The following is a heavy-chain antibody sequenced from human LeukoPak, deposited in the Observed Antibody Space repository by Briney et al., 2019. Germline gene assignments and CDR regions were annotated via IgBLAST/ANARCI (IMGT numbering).Heavy chain of an antibody. CDR1: GGSFSGYY. CDR3: ARPRSGQYYFDY. V-gene: IGHV4-34*01. CDR2: INQSGST. J-gene: IGHJ4*02. Sequence: PSETLSLTCAVYGGSFSGYYWSWIRQPPGKGLEWIGEINQSGSTNYNPSLKSRVTISVDTSKNQFSLKLTSVTAADKAVYYCARPRSGQYYFDYWGQGTLVTVSS. D-gene: IGHD2-15*01.